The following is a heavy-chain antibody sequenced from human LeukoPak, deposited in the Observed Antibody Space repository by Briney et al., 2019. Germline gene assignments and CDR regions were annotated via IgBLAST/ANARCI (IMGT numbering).Heavy chain of an antibody. CDR3: ARGAAAGYDY. D-gene: IGHD6-13*01. CDR2: ISSSSSSI. Sequence: GGSLRLSCAASGFTFSSYSMNWVRQAPGKGLDWVSFISSSSSSIYYAASMKGRFTISRDNVKNLLFLQMNSLRAEDTAIYYCARGAAAGYDYWGQGTLVTVSS. CDR1: GFTFSSYS. J-gene: IGHJ4*02. V-gene: IGHV3-21*06.